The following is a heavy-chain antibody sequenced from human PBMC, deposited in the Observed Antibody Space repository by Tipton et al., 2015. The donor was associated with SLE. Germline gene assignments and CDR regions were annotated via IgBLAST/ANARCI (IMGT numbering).Heavy chain of an antibody. CDR2: IYHSGST. J-gene: IGHJ5*02. CDR3: ARADWFDP. Sequence: LRLSCTVSGYSISSGFYWGWIRQPPGKGLEWIGNIYHSGSTFHNPSLKSRVTISVDTSKNQFSLKLSSVTAADTAVYYCARADWFDPWGQGTLVTVSS. V-gene: IGHV4-38-2*02. CDR1: GYSISSGFY.